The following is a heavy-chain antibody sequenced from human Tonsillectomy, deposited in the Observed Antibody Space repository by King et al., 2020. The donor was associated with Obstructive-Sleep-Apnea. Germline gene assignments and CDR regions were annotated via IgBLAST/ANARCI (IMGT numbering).Heavy chain of an antibody. Sequence: QLVQSGGGLVQPGGSLRLSCAASGFTFSSYSMNWVRQAPVKGLEWVSYISSSSSTIYYAVSVKGRFTISRDNAKNSLYLQMNSLRAEDTAVYYCAREGYSSSWYADYGMDVWGQGTTVTVSS. J-gene: IGHJ6*02. V-gene: IGHV3-48*04. D-gene: IGHD6-13*01. CDR2: ISSSSSTI. CDR1: GFTFSSYS. CDR3: AREGYSSSWYADYGMDV.